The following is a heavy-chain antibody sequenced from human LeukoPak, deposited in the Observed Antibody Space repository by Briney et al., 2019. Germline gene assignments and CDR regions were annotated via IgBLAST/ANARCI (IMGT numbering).Heavy chain of an antibody. D-gene: IGHD1-14*01. V-gene: IGHV3-23*01. J-gene: IGHJ4*02. CDR2: ITNSGGGT. CDR3: ARDLTLSEKFFDY. CDR1: GFTFSSYG. Sequence: GGSLRLSCAASGFTFSSYGMSWVRQAPGKGLEWVSSITNSGGGTYYTDSVKGRFTVSRDNSKNTLYLQMNSLSAEDTAIYYCARDLTLSEKFFDYWGQGTLVTVSS.